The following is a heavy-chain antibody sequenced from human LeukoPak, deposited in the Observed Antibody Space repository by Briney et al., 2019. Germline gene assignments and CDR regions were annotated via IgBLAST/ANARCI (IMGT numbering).Heavy chain of an antibody. CDR3: AREMRRDIVVVVAAPFDY. CDR2: IHYSGST. Sequence: SETLSLTCTVSGGSISSSSYYWGWIRQPPGKGLEWIGSIHYSGSTYYNPSLKSRVTISVDTSKNQFSLKLSSVTAADTAVYYCAREMRRDIVVVVAAPFDYWGQGTLVTVSS. D-gene: IGHD2-15*01. J-gene: IGHJ4*02. V-gene: IGHV4-39*07. CDR1: GGSISSSSYY.